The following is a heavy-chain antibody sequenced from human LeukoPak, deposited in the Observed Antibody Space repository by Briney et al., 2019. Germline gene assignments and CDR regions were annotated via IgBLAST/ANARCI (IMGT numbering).Heavy chain of an antibody. CDR3: AGIWNYYFDY. CDR1: GFTFSGYW. J-gene: IGHJ4*02. D-gene: IGHD1-7*01. CDR2: IKQDGSEK. Sequence: RSLRLSCAASGFTFSGYWMSWVRQAPGKGLEWVANIKQDGSEKYYVDSVKGRFTISRDNAKNSLYLQMNSLRAEDTAVYYCAGIWNYYFDYWGQGTLVTVSS. V-gene: IGHV3-7*01.